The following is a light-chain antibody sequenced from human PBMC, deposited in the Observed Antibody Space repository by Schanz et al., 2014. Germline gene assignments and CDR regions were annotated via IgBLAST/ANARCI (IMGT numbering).Light chain of an antibody. CDR3: AAWDDSLSTFFV. CDR1: SSNIGTNT. CDR2: STN. Sequence: QSVLTQPPSASGTPGQRVTISCSGSSSNIGTNTVIWYQQLPGTAPKLLIHSTNQRPSGVPDRFSGSKSGTSASLAISGLRSEDEADYYCAAWDDSLSTFFVFGTGTKLTVL. J-gene: IGLJ1*01. V-gene: IGLV1-47*02.